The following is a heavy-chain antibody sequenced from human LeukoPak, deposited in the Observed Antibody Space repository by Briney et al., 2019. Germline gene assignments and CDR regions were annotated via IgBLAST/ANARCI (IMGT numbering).Heavy chain of an antibody. Sequence: GGSLRLSCAASGFTFSSYWMSWVRQVPGKGLEWVANIKQDGSETTYADSVRGRFTIFRDNAKDSVYLQMNSLRAEDSATYYCVREGFYFSDFWGQGTLVTVSS. J-gene: IGHJ4*01. CDR2: IKQDGSET. V-gene: IGHV3-7*01. CDR1: GFTFSSYW. CDR3: VREGFYFSDF.